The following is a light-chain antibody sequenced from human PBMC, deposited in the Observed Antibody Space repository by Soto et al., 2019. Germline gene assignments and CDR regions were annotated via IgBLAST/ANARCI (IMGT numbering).Light chain of an antibody. CDR1: QSVSSSY. CDR2: GAS. Sequence: EIVLTQSPATLSLSPGDRATLSCRASQSVSSSYLAWDQQKPGQAPRLLIHGASNRAAGIPDRFSGSGSGTDFTLTISRLEPEDFAVYYCQQYGSSPMYTFGQGTKVEIK. J-gene: IGKJ2*01. V-gene: IGKV3-20*01. CDR3: QQYGSSPMYT.